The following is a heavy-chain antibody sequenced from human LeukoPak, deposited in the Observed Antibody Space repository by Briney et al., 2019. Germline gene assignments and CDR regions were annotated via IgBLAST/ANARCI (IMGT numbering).Heavy chain of an antibody. CDR1: GFTFTNYA. D-gene: IGHD1-1*01. CDR2: ISGNVIST. J-gene: IGHJ6*03. Sequence: GSLRLSSAASGFTFTNYAMSWVRQAPGNGLEWGSGISGNVISTYYADSVKGRFTISRDNSKSTLYLQMDSLRADDTDVYYCAKEPCWNYYCYSSMDVWGKGTTVTVSS. CDR3: AKEPCWNYYCYSSMDV. V-gene: IGHV3-23*01.